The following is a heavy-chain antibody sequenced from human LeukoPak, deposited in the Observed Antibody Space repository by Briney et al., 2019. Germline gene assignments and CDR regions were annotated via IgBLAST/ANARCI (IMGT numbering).Heavy chain of an antibody. V-gene: IGHV1-2*02. CDR2: INPNSGGT. Sequence: GASAKVSCKASGYTFTGYYMHWVRQAPGQGLEWMGWINPNSGGTNYAQKFQGRVTMTRDTSISTAYMELSRLRSDDTAVYYCASAAYGDYVLGTYVPTGYWGQGTLVTVSS. J-gene: IGHJ4*02. CDR1: GYTFTGYY. D-gene: IGHD4-17*01. CDR3: ASAAYGDYVLGTYVPTGY.